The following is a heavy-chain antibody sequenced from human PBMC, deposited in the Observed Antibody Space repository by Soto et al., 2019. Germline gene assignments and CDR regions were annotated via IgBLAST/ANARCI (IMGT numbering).Heavy chain of an antibody. D-gene: IGHD3-22*01. CDR2: IYHSGST. Sequence: SETLSLTCAVSGGSISSGGYFWSWIRQPPGKGLEWIGYIYHSGSTYYNPSLKSRVSISVDRSKNQFSLKLSSVTAADTAVYYCARSSPHSGYYAPCDYWGQGTLVTVSS. CDR3: ARSSPHSGYYAPCDY. CDR1: GGSISSGGYF. V-gene: IGHV4-30-2*01. J-gene: IGHJ4*02.